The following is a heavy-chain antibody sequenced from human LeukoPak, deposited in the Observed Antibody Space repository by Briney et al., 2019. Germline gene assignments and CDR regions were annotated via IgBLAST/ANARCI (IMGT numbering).Heavy chain of an antibody. CDR3: ARVDFWSAYPLYRYFYMDV. V-gene: IGHV4-59*01. CDR2: IHYTGST. CDR1: GGSISSFY. D-gene: IGHD3-3*01. J-gene: IGHJ6*03. Sequence: SETLSLTCTVSGGSISSFYWSWIRQPPGKGLDWIGYIHYTGSTNYNPSLKSRVTISVDTSKNQFSLRLSSVTAADTAVYYCARVDFWSAYPLYRYFYMDVWGKGTTVTVSS.